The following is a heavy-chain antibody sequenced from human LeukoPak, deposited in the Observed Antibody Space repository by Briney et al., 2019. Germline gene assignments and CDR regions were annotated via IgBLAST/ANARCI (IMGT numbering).Heavy chain of an antibody. CDR3: AKDWGGVPEYLQH. Sequence: GGSLRLSCGASGFTFDNYALTWVRQAPGKGLESVASTVASGTRAYYADSVKGRFTISRDNFKNVLYLQMSSLRAEDTAIYYCAKDWGGVPEYLQHWGQGTLVTVSS. CDR2: TVASGTRA. V-gene: IGHV3-23*01. D-gene: IGHD3-16*01. CDR1: GFTFDNYA. J-gene: IGHJ1*01.